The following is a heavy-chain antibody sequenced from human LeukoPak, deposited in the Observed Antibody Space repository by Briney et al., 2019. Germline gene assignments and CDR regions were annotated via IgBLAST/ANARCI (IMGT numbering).Heavy chain of an antibody. CDR1: GYTFTSYY. V-gene: IGHV1-46*01. CDR3: ARDSEYSYGYGGFDY. D-gene: IGHD5-18*01. Sequence: ASVKVSCKASGYTFTSYYMHWVRQAPGQGLEWMGIINPSGGSTSYAQKFQGRVTMTRDMSTSTVYMELSSLRSEDTAVYYCARDSEYSYGYGGFDYWGQGTLVTVSS. CDR2: INPSGGST. J-gene: IGHJ4*02.